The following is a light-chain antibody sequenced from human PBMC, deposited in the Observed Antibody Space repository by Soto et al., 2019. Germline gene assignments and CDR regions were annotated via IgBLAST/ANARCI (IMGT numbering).Light chain of an antibody. V-gene: IGKV1-8*01. J-gene: IGKJ4*01. CDR3: QQYSSYPLT. CDR2: DAS. Sequence: AMLMTQSPSSFSASTGDRATISCRASHVSSSYLAWYQQKPGQAPRLLIYDASSMATGIPARFSGSGSGTEFTLTISSLQPDDFARYYCQQYSSYPLTFGGGTKVDIK. CDR1: HVSSSY.